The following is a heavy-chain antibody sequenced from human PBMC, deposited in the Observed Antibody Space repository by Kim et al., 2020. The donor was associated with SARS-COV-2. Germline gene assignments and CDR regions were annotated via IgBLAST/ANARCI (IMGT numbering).Heavy chain of an antibody. V-gene: IGHV3-15*01. CDR2: IKSKTDGGTT. D-gene: IGHD3-9*01. Sequence: GGSLRLSCAASGFTFSNAWMSWVRQAPGKGLEWVGRIKSKTDGGTTDYAAPVKGRFTISRHDSKNPLYLQMNSLKTEYTAEYYCTTDLRGDILTGYTDSWGQGTLVTVSS. J-gene: IGHJ4*02. CDR1: GFTFSNAW. CDR3: TTDLRGDILTGYTDS.